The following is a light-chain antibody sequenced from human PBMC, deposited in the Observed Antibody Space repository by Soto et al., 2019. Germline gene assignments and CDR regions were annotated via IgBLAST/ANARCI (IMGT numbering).Light chain of an antibody. CDR1: SSDVGTYNL. Sequence: QSALTQPASVSGSPGQSITISCTGTSSDVGTYNLVSWYQQHPGKAPKLMIYEVTKRPSGVSDRFSGSKSGNTASLTISGLRAEDEADYFCCSYAGSYSYVFGTGTKLTVL. CDR3: CSYAGSYSYV. J-gene: IGLJ1*01. V-gene: IGLV2-23*02. CDR2: EVT.